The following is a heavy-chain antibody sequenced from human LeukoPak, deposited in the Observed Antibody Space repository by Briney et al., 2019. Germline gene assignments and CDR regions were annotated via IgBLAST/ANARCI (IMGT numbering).Heavy chain of an antibody. V-gene: IGHV1-69*04. CDR1: GGTFSSYA. CDR2: IIPILGIA. Sequence: ASVKVSCKASGGTFSSYAISWVRQAPGQGLEWMGRIIPILGIANYAQKFQGRVTITADKSTSTAYMELSSLRSEDTAVFYCARVNCSSTSCRSKFLDYWGQGTLVTVSS. CDR3: ARVNCSSTSCRSKFLDY. D-gene: IGHD2-2*01. J-gene: IGHJ4*02.